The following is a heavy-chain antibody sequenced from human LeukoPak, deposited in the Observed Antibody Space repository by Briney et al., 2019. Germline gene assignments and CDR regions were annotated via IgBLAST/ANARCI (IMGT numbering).Heavy chain of an antibody. V-gene: IGHV3-30*18. CDR3: AKPYSGYSSGWYYFDY. CDR1: GFTFSSYG. D-gene: IGHD6-19*01. CDR2: ISYDGSNK. Sequence: PGGSLRLSCAASGFTFSSYGMHWVRQAPGKGLEWVAVISYDGSNKYYADSVKGRFTISRDNSKNTLYLQMNSLGAEDTAVYYCAKPYSGYSSGWYYFDYWGQGTLVTVSS. J-gene: IGHJ4*02.